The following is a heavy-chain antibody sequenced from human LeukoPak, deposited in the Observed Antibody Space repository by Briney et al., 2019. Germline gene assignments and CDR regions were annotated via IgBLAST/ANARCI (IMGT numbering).Heavy chain of an antibody. D-gene: IGHD3-16*02. Sequence: ASVKVSCKASGYTFTSYGISWVRQAPGQGLEWMGWISAYNGNTNYAQKLQGRVTMTTDTSTSTAYVELRSLRSDDTAAYYCARQRDDYDYVWGSYRPTYDYWGQGTLVTVSS. CDR2: ISAYNGNT. CDR3: ARQRDDYDYVWGSYRPTYDY. CDR1: GYTFTSYG. V-gene: IGHV1-18*01. J-gene: IGHJ4*02.